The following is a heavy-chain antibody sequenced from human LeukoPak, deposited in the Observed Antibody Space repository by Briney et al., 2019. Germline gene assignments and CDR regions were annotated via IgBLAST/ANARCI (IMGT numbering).Heavy chain of an antibody. CDR2: IKQDGSEK. D-gene: IGHD6-13*01. CDR1: GFTFSSYG. CDR3: ARDTSSWSNLYYYYYGMDV. Sequence: PGGSLRLSCAASGFTFSSYGMHWVRQAPGKGLEWVANIKQDGSEKYYVDSVKGRFTISRDNAKNSLYLQMNSLRAEDTAVYYCARDTSSWSNLYYYYYGMDVWGQGTTVTVSS. V-gene: IGHV3-7*01. J-gene: IGHJ6*02.